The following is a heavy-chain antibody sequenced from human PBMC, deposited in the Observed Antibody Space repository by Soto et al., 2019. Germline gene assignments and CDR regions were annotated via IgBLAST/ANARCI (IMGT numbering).Heavy chain of an antibody. Sequence: SGPTLVNPTDTLTLTCTVSGFSLTSPGMCVSWIRQSPGKALEWLALIERDDDDRYYRTSLKTRLTISKDTHKNKVVLTIANMPPADTSSYYCARTMGGHLRYDGLDVWGQGTTVTVSS. J-gene: IGHJ6*02. V-gene: IGHV2-70*13. CDR3: ARTMGGHLRYDGLDV. CDR1: GFSLTSPGMC. D-gene: IGHD3-16*01. CDR2: IERDDDDR.